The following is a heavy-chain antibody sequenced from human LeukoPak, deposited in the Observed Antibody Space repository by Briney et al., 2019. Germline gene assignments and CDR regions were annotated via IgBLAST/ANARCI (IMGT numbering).Heavy chain of an antibody. CDR2: IYYSGST. CDR3: ARVSGDGYEPDRLDA. V-gene: IGHV4-59*02. Sequence: PSETLSLTCTVSGVSVSGYTWTWIRQPPGKGLEYIGYIYYSGSTNYNPSLKSRVTVSRATSKNQVSLKLNSLTAADTAVYFCARVSGDGYEPDRLDAWGQGTLVIVSS. D-gene: IGHD1-14*01. J-gene: IGHJ5*02. CDR1: GVSVSGYT.